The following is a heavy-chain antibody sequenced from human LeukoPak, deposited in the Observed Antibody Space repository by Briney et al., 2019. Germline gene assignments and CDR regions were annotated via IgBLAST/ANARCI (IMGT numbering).Heavy chain of an antibody. CDR1: GFTVSSNY. V-gene: IGHV3-53*01. J-gene: IGHJ4*02. D-gene: IGHD2-2*02. CDR2: IYSGGST. Sequence: PGGSLRLSCAASGFTVSSNYMSWVRQAPGKGLEWVSVIYSGGSTYYADSVKGRFTISRDNSKNTLYLQMNSLRAEDTAVYYCAKEERDCSSTSCYMVTGGYWGQGTLVTVSS. CDR3: AKEERDCSSTSCYMVTGGY.